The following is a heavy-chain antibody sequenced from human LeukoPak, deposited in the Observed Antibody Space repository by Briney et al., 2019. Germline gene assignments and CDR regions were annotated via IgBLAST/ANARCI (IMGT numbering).Heavy chain of an antibody. J-gene: IGHJ4*02. V-gene: IGHV3-74*01. Sequence: GGSLRLSCAASGFTFSSYWMHWVRQAPGKGLVWVSRINSDGYSISYADSVKGRFTISRDNAKKMLYLQMNSLRAEDTAVYYCARAIAVAGTDHWCQGTLVTVSS. CDR3: ARAIAVAGTDH. D-gene: IGHD6-19*01. CDR2: INSDGYSI. CDR1: GFTFSSYW.